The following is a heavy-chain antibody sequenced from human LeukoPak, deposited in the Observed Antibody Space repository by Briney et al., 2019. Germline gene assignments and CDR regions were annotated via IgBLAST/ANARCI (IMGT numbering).Heavy chain of an antibody. CDR1: GFTVSSNY. D-gene: IGHD5-18*01. Sequence: GGSLRLSCAASGFTVSSNYMSWVRQAPGKGLEWVSVIYSGGSTYCADSVKGRFTISRDNSKNTLYLQMNSLRAEDTAVYYCAREGRYSYGAEAFDIWGQGTMVTVSS. J-gene: IGHJ3*02. CDR3: AREGRYSYGAEAFDI. V-gene: IGHV3-66*01. CDR2: IYSGGST.